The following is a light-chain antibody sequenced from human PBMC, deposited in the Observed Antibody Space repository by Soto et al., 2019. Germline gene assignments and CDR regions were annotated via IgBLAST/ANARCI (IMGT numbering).Light chain of an antibody. Sequence: EIALTQSPGTLSLSPGERGTLSCRASQSIGDNDLAWYQQKPGQAPRLLIYGASTRATGIPDRFSGSGSGTDFTLTISRLEPEDFAVYYSQQYGSSPHFGGGTKVDIK. CDR2: GAS. J-gene: IGKJ4*01. V-gene: IGKV3-20*01. CDR3: QQYGSSPH. CDR1: QSIGDND.